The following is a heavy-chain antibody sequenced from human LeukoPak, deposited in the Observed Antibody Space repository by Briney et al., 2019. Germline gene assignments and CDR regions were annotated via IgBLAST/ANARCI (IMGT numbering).Heavy chain of an antibody. D-gene: IGHD6-13*01. J-gene: IGHJ4*02. CDR1: GYTFTSYD. CDR3: ARGGSSWYERVLDY. V-gene: IGHV1-8*01. CDR2: MNPNSGNT. Sequence: GASVKVSCKASGYTFTSYDINWVRQATGQGLEWMGWMNPNSGNTGYAQKFQGRVTMTRNTSISTAYMELSSLRSEDTAVYHCARGGSSWYERVLDYWGQGTLVTVSS.